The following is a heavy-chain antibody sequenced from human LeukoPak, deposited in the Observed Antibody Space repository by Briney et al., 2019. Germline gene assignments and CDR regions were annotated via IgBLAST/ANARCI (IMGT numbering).Heavy chain of an antibody. CDR3: AKDNYYGDYEVTRIFGVD. D-gene: IGHD4-17*01. V-gene: IGHV3-30*02. Sequence: GGALRLSCAASGFTFSSYGMYCVRQAPRKGLKWVAFIRYDGTNKYYVDSMKGRFTISRDNSKNTLYLQMNSLRVEDTAVYYCAKDNYYGDYEVTRIFGVDWGQGTLVTVSS. J-gene: IGHJ4*02. CDR1: GFTFSSYG. CDR2: IRYDGTNK.